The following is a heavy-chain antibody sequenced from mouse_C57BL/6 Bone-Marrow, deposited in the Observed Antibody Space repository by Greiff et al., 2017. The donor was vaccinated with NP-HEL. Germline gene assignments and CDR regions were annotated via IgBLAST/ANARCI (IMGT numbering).Heavy chain of an antibody. CDR2: ISSGGSYT. CDR1: GFTFSSYG. V-gene: IGHV5-6*01. Sequence: EVHLVESGGDLVKPGGSLKLSCAASGFTFSSYGMSWVRQTPDKRLEWFATISSGGSYTYYPDSVKGRFTISRENAKNTLYLQMSSLKSEDTAMYYCARHYYSNYFDYWGQGTTLTVSS. CDR3: ARHYYSNYFDY. J-gene: IGHJ2*01. D-gene: IGHD2-5*01.